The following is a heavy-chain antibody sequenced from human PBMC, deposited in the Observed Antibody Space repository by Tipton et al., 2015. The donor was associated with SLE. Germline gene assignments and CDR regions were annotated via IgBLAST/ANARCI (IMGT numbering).Heavy chain of an antibody. D-gene: IGHD1-26*01. CDR1: GGSFSGYY. V-gene: IGHV4-34*01. CDR3: AREQALVGVRYYYYYYMDV. J-gene: IGHJ6*03. Sequence: TLSLTCAVYGGSFSGYYWSWIRQPPGKGLEWIGEINHSGSTNYNPSLKSRVTISVDTSKNQFSLKLSSVTAADTAVYYCAREQALVGVRYYYYYYMDVWGKGTTVTVSS. CDR2: INHSGST.